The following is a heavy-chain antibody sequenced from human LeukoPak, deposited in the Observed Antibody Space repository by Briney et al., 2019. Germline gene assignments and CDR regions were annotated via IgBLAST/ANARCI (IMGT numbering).Heavy chain of an antibody. CDR2: IYYSGST. D-gene: IGHD2-15*01. V-gene: IGHV4-59*01. Sequence: SDTLSLPCTVSGGPISSYYWRWIRQPPGKGLEWIGYIYYSGSTNDNPSLKSRVTISVDTSKNQFSLKLSSVTAADTAVYYCARDLGLLPNDAFDIWGRGTMVTASS. CDR1: GGPISSYY. CDR3: ARDLGLLPNDAFDI. J-gene: IGHJ3*02.